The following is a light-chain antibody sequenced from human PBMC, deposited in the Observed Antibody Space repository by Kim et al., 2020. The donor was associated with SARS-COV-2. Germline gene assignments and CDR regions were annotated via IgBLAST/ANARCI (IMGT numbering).Light chain of an antibody. CDR2: GAS. Sequence: EIVMTQSPATLSVSPGERATLSCRASQSVSSNLAWYQQKPGQAPRLLIYGASTRATGIPARFSGSGSGTEFTLTISSLQSEDVAVYYWQKYNNWPLWSFGQGAKVYIK. CDR1: QSVSSN. CDR3: QKYNNWPLWS. V-gene: IGKV3-15*01. J-gene: IGKJ1*01.